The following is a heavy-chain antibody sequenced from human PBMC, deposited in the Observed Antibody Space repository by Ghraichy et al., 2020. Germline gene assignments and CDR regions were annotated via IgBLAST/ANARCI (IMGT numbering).Heavy chain of an antibody. V-gene: IGHV3-30*04. Sequence: GESLNISCAASGFTFSSYAMHWVRQAPGKGLEWVAVISYDGSNKYYADSVKGRFTISRDNSKNTLYLQMNSLRAEDTAVYYCVQQHSGYWGQGTLVTVSS. D-gene: IGHD1-26*01. CDR1: GFTFSSYA. CDR3: VQQHSGY. CDR2: ISYDGSNK. J-gene: IGHJ4*02.